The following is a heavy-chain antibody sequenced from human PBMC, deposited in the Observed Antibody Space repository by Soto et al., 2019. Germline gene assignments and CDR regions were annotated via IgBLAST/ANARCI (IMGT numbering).Heavy chain of an antibody. D-gene: IGHD3-3*01. CDR1: GFTFGDYA. V-gene: IGHV3-49*03. CDR3: TRNIYDFWSTRYGMDV. J-gene: IGHJ6*02. CDR2: IRSKAYGGTT. Sequence: GGSLRLSCTASGFTFGDYAMSWFRQAPGKGLEWVGFIRSKAYGGTTEYAASVKGRFTISRDDSKSIAYLQMNSLKTEDTAVYYCTRNIYDFWSTRYGMDVWGQGTTVTVSS.